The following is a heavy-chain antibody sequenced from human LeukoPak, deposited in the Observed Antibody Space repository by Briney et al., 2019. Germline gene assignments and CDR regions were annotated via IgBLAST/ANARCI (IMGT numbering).Heavy chain of an antibody. Sequence: GGSLRLSCAASGFTFSSYEMNWVRQAPGKGLEWVSYISSSGSTIYYADSVKGRFTISRDNSKNTLYLQMNSLRAEDTAVYYCAKEGRVNSGSYYGGSGYYFDYWGQGTLVTVSS. D-gene: IGHD1-26*01. CDR1: GFTFSSYE. CDR3: AKEGRVNSGSYYGGSGYYFDY. V-gene: IGHV3-48*03. CDR2: ISSSGSTI. J-gene: IGHJ4*02.